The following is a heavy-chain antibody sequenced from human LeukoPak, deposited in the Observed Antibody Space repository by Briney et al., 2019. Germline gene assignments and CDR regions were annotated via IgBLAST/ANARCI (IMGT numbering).Heavy chain of an antibody. V-gene: IGHV3-21*04. Sequence: MPGGSLRLSCAASGFTFTTYSMNWVRQAPGKGLEWVSSVSSSSSYIYYADSVKGRFTISRDNAKNSLYLQMNSLRAEDTAVYYCAKVEYSTMTTYYFDYWGQGALVTVSS. J-gene: IGHJ4*02. CDR2: VSSSSSYI. CDR3: AKVEYSTMTTYYFDY. D-gene: IGHD2/OR15-2a*01. CDR1: GFTFTTYS.